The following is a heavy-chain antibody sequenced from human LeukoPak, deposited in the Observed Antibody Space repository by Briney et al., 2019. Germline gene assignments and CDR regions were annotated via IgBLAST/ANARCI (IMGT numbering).Heavy chain of an antibody. D-gene: IGHD3-10*01. CDR1: GYSISSGYY. CDR3: AALMVRGVITLNQYYFDY. Sequence: PSETLSLTCTVSGYSISSGYYWGWIRQPPGKGLEWIGSIYHSGSTYYNPSLKSRVTISVDTSKNQFSLKLSSVTAADTAVYYCAALMVRGVITLNQYYFDYWGQGTLVTVSS. CDR2: IYHSGST. V-gene: IGHV4-38-2*02. J-gene: IGHJ4*02.